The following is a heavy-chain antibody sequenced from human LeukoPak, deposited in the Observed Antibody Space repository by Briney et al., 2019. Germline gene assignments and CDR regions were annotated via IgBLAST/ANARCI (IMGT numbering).Heavy chain of an antibody. Sequence: PGGSLRLSCAASGFTVSSNYMSWVRQAPGKGLEWVSVIYSGGSTCYADSVKGRFTISRDNSKNTLYLQMNSLRAEDTAVYYCASARWEPDAFDIWGQGTMVTVSS. CDR3: ASARWEPDAFDI. CDR1: GFTVSSNY. J-gene: IGHJ3*02. D-gene: IGHD1-26*01. CDR2: IYSGGST. V-gene: IGHV3-66*01.